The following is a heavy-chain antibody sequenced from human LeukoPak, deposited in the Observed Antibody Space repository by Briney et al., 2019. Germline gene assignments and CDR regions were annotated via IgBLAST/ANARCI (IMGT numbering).Heavy chain of an antibody. V-gene: IGHV4-34*01. J-gene: IGHJ3*02. D-gene: IGHD3-22*01. Sequence: SETLSLTCAVYGGSFSGYYWSWIRQAPGKGLEWIGEINYSGSTNYNPSLKSRVTTSVDTTNNQFSLKLSAVTAADTAVYYCARVLYDSSGYPPGAFDIWGQGTMVTVSS. CDR3: ARVLYDSSGYPPGAFDI. CDR1: GGSFSGYY. CDR2: INYSGST.